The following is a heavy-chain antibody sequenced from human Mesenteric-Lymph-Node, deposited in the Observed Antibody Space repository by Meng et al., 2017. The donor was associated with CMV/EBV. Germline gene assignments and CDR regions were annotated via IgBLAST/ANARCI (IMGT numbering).Heavy chain of an antibody. J-gene: IGHJ4*02. CDR1: GFTFTKAW. Sequence: GESLKISCAASGFTFTKAWMSWVRQAPGKGLEWVGRIFSNTDGGTTHYGAPVEGRFTISRDDSKNTLYLQMNSLKTEDTAVYYCTTYKAYDVLTAYTPGYWGQGTLVTVSS. D-gene: IGHD3-9*01. CDR2: IFSNTDGGTT. CDR3: TTYKAYDVLTAYTPGY. V-gene: IGHV3-15*01.